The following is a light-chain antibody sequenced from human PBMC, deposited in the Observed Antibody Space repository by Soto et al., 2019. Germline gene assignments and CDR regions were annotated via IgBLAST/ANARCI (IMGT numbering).Light chain of an antibody. J-gene: IGLJ2*01. CDR1: MRDVGAYNL. V-gene: IGLV2-14*01. Sequence: QSPPIQPAAVSVSPGQSITISCSGTMRDVGAYNLVSWYQQHPGRAPQLIIYEVRNRPSGISFRFSGSKSGNTASLTISGLQAEDEADYYCSSYTSKSSLIFGGGTKVTVL. CDR2: EVR. CDR3: SSYTSKSSLI.